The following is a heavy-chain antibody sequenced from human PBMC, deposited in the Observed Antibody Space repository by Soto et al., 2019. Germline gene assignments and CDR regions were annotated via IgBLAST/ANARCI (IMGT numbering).Heavy chain of an antibody. V-gene: IGHV1-18*01. CDR3: ATGLLGYCSGGSCYSGA. J-gene: IGHJ5*02. CDR1: AYTFTNYA. CDR2: ISGDNGNT. Sequence: QVQLVQSGAEVKKPGASVRVSCQTSAYTFTNYAVSWVRQAPGQGLEWMGWISGDNGNTSYAQKFQGRVTMTTDTSTRKAYMELRSLRSDDTAVYYCATGLLGYCSGGSCYSGAWGQGTLVTVSS. D-gene: IGHD2-15*01.